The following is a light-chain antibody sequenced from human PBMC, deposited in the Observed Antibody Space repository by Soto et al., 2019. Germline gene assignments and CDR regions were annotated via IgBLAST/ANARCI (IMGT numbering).Light chain of an antibody. V-gene: IGLV2-23*01. CDR3: CAYVGARSYV. Sequence: QSALTQPASVSGSPGQPITISCTGTNNLVSWYQQHPGKAPKVVLYEGTKRPSGVSNRFSGSNSGSTASLTISGLQAEDEAHYFCCAYVGARSYVFGPGTKVTVL. CDR1: NNL. J-gene: IGLJ1*01. CDR2: EGT.